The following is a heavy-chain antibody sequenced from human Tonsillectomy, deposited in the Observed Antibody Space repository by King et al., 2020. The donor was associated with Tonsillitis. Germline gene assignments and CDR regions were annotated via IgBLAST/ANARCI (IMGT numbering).Heavy chain of an antibody. V-gene: IGHV3-21*01. CDR2: ISSRGRYI. D-gene: IGHD1-26*01. CDR1: GFTFSDYT. CDR3: ARDLLSGDH. Sequence: VQLVESGGGLVKPGWSLRLSCAASGFTFSDYTINWVRQAPGKGLEWVSSISSRGRYIYYADSVKGRFTISRDNAKNSLFLQMNSLTAEDTAVYYCARDLLSGDHWGQGILVTVSS. J-gene: IGHJ4*02.